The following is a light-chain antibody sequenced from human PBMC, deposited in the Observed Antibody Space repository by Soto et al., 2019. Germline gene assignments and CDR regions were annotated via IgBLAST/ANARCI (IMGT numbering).Light chain of an antibody. CDR1: QSVTSN. CDR3: QQYNDWPPIP. J-gene: IGKJ5*01. Sequence: TGMTQSPGTLSVTIGERATLSCRASQSVTSNVAWYQQKPGQAPRLLIYGASSRATGIPDRFSGSGSGTDFTLTISSLQSEDFAVYYCQQYNDWPPIPFGQGTRLEIK. V-gene: IGKV3D-15*01. CDR2: GAS.